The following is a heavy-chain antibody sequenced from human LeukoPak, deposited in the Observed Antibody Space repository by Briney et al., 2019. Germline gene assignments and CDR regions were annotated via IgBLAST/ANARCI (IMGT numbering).Heavy chain of an antibody. D-gene: IGHD3-22*01. CDR2: INHSGST. CDR3: ARGRYDSSGYYWHDAFDI. V-gene: IGHV4-34*01. Sequence: PSETLSLTCAVYGGSFSGYYWSWIRQPPGKGLEWIGEINHSGSTNYNPSLKSRVTISVDTSKNQFSLKLSSVTAADTAVYYCARGRYDSSGYYWHDAFDIWGQGTMVTVSS. J-gene: IGHJ3*02. CDR1: GGSFSGYY.